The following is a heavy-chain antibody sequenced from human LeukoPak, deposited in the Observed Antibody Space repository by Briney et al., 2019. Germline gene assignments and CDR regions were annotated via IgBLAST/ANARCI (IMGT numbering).Heavy chain of an antibody. D-gene: IGHD2-2*01. CDR3: AKDNRYRSSTSCSPLFDY. CDR1: GFTFSNYG. J-gene: IGHJ4*02. V-gene: IGHV3-30*18. CDR2: ISYDGSNK. Sequence: GGSLRLSCAASGFTFSNYGMHWVRQAPGKGLEWVAVISYDGSNKYYADSVKGRFTISRDNSKNTLYLQMNSLRAEDTAVYYCAKDNRYRSSTSCSPLFDYWGQGTLVTVSS.